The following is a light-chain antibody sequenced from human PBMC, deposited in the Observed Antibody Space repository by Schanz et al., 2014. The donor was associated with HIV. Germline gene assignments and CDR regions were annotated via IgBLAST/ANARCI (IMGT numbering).Light chain of an antibody. Sequence: DVQMTQSPSSLSASVGDRVSVACRASQSISSYLNWYQQKPGKPPKLLIYGASSLHSGFPSRFTGSGSGTDFTLTISSLQPEDFATYYCQQTYSTPRTFGQGTKLESK. CDR3: QQTYSTPRT. J-gene: IGKJ2*02. V-gene: IGKV1-39*01. CDR1: QSISSY. CDR2: GAS.